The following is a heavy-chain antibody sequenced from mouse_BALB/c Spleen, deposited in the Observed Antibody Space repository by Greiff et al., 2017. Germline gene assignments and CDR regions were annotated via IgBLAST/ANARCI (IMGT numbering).Heavy chain of an antibody. Sequence: EVHLVESGGGLVQPGGSLKLSCAASGFTFSSYGMSWVRQTPDKRLELVATINSNGGSTYYPDSVKGRFTISRDNAKNTLYLQMSSLKSEDTAMYYCARDEGYYDGAWFAYWGQGTLVTVSA. CDR2: INSNGGST. D-gene: IGHD1-1*01. CDR1: GFTFSSYG. J-gene: IGHJ3*01. CDR3: ARDEGYYDGAWFAY. V-gene: IGHV5-6-3*01.